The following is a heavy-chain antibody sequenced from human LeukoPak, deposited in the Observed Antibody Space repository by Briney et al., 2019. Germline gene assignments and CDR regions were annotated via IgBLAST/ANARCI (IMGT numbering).Heavy chain of an antibody. Sequence: SETLSLTCAVYGGSFSGYYWSWIRQPPGKGLEWIGEINHSGSTNYNPSLKSRVTISVDTSKNQFSLKLSPVTAADTAVYYCARGVVITTSCDYWGQGTLVTVSS. CDR3: ARGVVITTSCDY. CDR1: GGSFSGYY. CDR2: INHSGST. D-gene: IGHD3-22*01. J-gene: IGHJ4*02. V-gene: IGHV4-34*01.